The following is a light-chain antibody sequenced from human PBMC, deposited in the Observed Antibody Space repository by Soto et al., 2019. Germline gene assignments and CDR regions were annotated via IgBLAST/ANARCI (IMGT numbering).Light chain of an antibody. Sequence: EIVLTQSPGTLSLSPGERVTLSCRASQIISSRYLAWYQQKLGQAPRLLIFGASSRATGIPDRFSGSGSGTDFTLTISRLEPEDFAVYYCQQHSSSSYTFGQGTKLEIK. J-gene: IGKJ2*01. V-gene: IGKV3-20*01. CDR3: QQHSSSSYT. CDR1: QIISSRY. CDR2: GAS.